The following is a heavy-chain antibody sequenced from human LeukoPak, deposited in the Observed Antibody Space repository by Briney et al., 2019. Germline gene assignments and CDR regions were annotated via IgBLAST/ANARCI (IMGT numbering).Heavy chain of an antibody. V-gene: IGHV1-2*02. CDR3: ARGYCSGGSCISFDY. CDR2: INPNSGGT. CDR1: GYPFTGYY. D-gene: IGHD2-15*01. J-gene: IGHJ4*02. Sequence: ASVKVSCKASGYPFTGYYVHWVRQAPGQGLEWMGWINPNSGGTNYAQKFQGRVTMTRDTSISTAYMELSRLRSDDTAVYYCARGYCSGGSCISFDYCGQGTLVTASS.